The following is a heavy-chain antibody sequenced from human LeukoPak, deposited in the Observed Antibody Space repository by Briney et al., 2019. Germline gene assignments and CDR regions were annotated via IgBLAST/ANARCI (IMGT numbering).Heavy chain of an antibody. D-gene: IGHD6-6*01. Sequence: PSETLSLTCTVAGGSISSYYWSWIRQPAGKGLEWIGRIYTSGTTNYNPSLKSRVTMSVDTSKNQLSLKVNSVTAADPAVYYCARESYSSSYLFDFWGQGTLVTVSS. CDR3: ARESYSSSYLFDF. V-gene: IGHV4-4*07. CDR1: GGSISSYY. J-gene: IGHJ4*02. CDR2: IYTSGTT.